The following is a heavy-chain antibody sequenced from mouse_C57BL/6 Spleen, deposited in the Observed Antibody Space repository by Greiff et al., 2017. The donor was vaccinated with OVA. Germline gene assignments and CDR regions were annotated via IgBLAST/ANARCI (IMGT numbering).Heavy chain of an antibody. V-gene: IGHV1-82*01. CDR1: GYAFSSSW. D-gene: IGHD2-5*01. CDR3: ARGTYYSNLLTPFDY. Sequence: QVQLQQSGPELVKPGASVKISCKASGYAFSSSWMNWVKQRPGKGLEWIGRIYPGDGDTNYNGKFKGKATLTADKSSSTAYMQLSSLTSDDSAVYFCARGTYYSNLLTPFDYWGQGTTLTVSS. CDR2: IYPGDGDT. J-gene: IGHJ2*01.